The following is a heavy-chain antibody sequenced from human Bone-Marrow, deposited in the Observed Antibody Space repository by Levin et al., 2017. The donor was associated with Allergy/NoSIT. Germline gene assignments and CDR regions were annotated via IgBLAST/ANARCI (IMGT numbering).Heavy chain of an antibody. D-gene: IGHD3-16*01. CDR1: GFNFSNHV. J-gene: IGHJ4*02. V-gene: IGHV3-30*04. CDR2: ITYDGSHK. CDR3: AREGHRTFDLDH. Sequence: GESLKISCSASGFNFSNHVMHWVRLAPGKGLEWLACITYDGSHKWDADSVKGRFIISRDNSNNALHLQMNSLRPEDTGVYYCAREGHRTFDLDHWGQGTLVSVSS.